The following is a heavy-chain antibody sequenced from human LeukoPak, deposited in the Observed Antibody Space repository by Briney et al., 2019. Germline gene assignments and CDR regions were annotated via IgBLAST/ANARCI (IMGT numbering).Heavy chain of an antibody. D-gene: IGHD1-26*01. CDR1: GFTFSSCA. CDR2: IIDSGNSI. J-gene: IGHJ4*02. V-gene: IGHV3-23*01. CDR3: AKDPIFSGSYGVFDY. Sequence: GGSLRLSCAASGFTFSSCAMSWVRQAPGKGLEWVSTIIDSGNSIYYADSAEGRFTISRNNSKNTLYLQMNSLRAGDTAVYYCAKDPIFSGSYGVFDYWGLGTLVTVSS.